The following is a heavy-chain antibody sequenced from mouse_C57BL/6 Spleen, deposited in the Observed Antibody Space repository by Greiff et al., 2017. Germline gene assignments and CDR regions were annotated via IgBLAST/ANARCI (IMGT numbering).Heavy chain of an antibody. CDR2: IDPSDSYT. Sequence: QVQLQQPGAELVMPGASVKLSCKASGYTFTSYWMHWVKQRPGQGLEWIGEIDPSDSYTNYNQKFKGKSTLTVDKSSSTAYMQLSSLTSEDSAVYYCAREAQATGYWGQGTTLTVSS. V-gene: IGHV1-69*01. J-gene: IGHJ2*01. CDR3: AREAQATGY. D-gene: IGHD3-2*02. CDR1: GYTFTSYW.